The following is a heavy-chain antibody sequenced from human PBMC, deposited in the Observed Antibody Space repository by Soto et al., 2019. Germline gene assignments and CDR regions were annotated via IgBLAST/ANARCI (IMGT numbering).Heavy chain of an antibody. CDR3: ARQQYCGSSTCYDSLYYQYMDV. V-gene: IGHV4-39*01. CDR1: GDAIRSAHYF. Sequence: QLRLQESGPGLVKPSETLSLTCSVFGDAIRSAHYFWGWGRQPPGKGLEWIGSIYHSGATFYEPYLRSRVTLSVDTPTNQFSLRLSSVTAADTAVYFCARQQYCGSSTCYDSLYYQYMDVWGKGTMVTVSS. J-gene: IGHJ6*03. D-gene: IGHD2-2*01. CDR2: IYHSGAT.